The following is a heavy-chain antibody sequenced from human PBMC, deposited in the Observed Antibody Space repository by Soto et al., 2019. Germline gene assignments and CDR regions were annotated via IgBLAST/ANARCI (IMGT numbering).Heavy chain of an antibody. CDR1: GYTFASYA. J-gene: IGHJ4*02. V-gene: IGHV1-18*01. CDR2: ISAYNGNT. CDR3: ARDPPPPDY. Sequence: ASVKVSCKASGYTFASYAISWMRQAPGQGLERMGWISAYNGNTNYAQKLQGRFTMTTDTSTSTAYMELRSLRSDDTAVYYCARDPPPPDYWGQGTLVTVSS.